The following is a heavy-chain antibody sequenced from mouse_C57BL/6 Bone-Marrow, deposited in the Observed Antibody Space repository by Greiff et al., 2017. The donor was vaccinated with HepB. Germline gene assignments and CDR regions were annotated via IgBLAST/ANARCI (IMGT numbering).Heavy chain of an antibody. CDR1: GYTFTSYG. Sequence: VKLMESGAELARPGASVKLSCKASGYTFTSYGISWVKQRTGQGLEWIGEIYPRSGNTYYNEKFKGKATLTADKSSSKAYMELRSLTSEDSAVYFCARYPFWYFDVWGTGTTVTVSS. V-gene: IGHV1-81*01. J-gene: IGHJ1*03. CDR3: ARYPFWYFDV. CDR2: IYPRSGNT.